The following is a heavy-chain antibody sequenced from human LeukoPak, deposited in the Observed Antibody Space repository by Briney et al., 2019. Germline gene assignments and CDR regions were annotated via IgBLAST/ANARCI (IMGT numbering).Heavy chain of an antibody. J-gene: IGHJ4*02. CDR3: AKKGSLVSPGNYFDY. V-gene: IGHV3-23*05. CDR2: LYESGRGR. CDR1: GVTFSRYA. D-gene: IGHD1-26*01. Sequence: GGSLRLSCAASGVTFSRYAMSWGRQAPGEGVEWVSSLYESGRGRYYSASVRGPFTISRDNSKNTLYLQMDSLRAEDTAVYYCAKKGSLVSPGNYFDYWGQGTLLTVSS.